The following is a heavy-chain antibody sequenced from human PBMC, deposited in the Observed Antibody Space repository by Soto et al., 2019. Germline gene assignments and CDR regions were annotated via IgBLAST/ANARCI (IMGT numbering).Heavy chain of an antibody. J-gene: IGHJ4*02. CDR1: GYTFTSYA. V-gene: IGHV1-3*01. Sequence: ASVKVSCKASGYTFTSYAMHWVRQAPGQRLEWMGWINAGNGNTKYSQKFQGRVTITRDTSASTAYMELSSLRPEDTAVYYCARSIVVVTALDYWGQGTPVTVSS. CDR3: ARSIVVVTALDY. CDR2: INAGNGNT. D-gene: IGHD2-21*02.